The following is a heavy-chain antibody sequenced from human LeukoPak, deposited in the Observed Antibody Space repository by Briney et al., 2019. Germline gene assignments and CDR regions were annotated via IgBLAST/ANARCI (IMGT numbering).Heavy chain of an antibody. CDR2: ISSSSSYI. CDR3: ARVPTVTFFDY. J-gene: IGHJ4*02. D-gene: IGHD4-17*01. V-gene: IGHV3-21*01. CDR1: GFTFSSYS. Sequence: SGGSLRLSCAASGFTFSSYSMNWVRQAPGKGLEWVSSISSSSSYIYYADSVKGRFTTSRDNAKNSLYLQMNSLRAEDTAVYYCARVPTVTFFDYWGQGTLVTVSS.